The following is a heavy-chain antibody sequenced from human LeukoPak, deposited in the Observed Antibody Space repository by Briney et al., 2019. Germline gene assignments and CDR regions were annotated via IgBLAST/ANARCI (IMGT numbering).Heavy chain of an antibody. CDR3: ATAGDDALDI. Sequence: PGGSLRLSCAASGLTFSSYGMHWVRQAPGKGLEWVAVISYDGSNKYYADSVKGRFTISRDNSKNTLYLQMNSLRAEDTAVYYCATAGDDALDIWGQGTMVTVSS. J-gene: IGHJ3*02. CDR2: ISYDGSNK. V-gene: IGHV3-30*03. D-gene: IGHD3-16*01. CDR1: GLTFSSYG.